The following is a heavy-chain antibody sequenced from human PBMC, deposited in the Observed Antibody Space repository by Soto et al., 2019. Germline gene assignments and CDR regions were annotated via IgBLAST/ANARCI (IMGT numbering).Heavy chain of an antibody. CDR2: INPSGGST. CDR3: ATLFDFWSGHDDDVMKEVDVFDF. D-gene: IGHD3-3*01. J-gene: IGHJ3*01. V-gene: IGHV1-46*04. Sequence: QVQLVQSGAEVKKPGASVKVSCKASGYTFTSYSMSWVRQAPGQGLEWMGVINPSGGSTTYAQKLQGRVTRTMDTSTSTVCMKLSSLRSEDTAVYYCATLFDFWSGHDDDVMKEVDVFDFWGQGTMVTVSS. CDR1: GYTFTSYS.